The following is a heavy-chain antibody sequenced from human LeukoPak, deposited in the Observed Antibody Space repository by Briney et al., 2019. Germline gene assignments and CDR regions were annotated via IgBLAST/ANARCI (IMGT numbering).Heavy chain of an antibody. CDR2: ISAYNGNT. D-gene: IGHD6-19*01. Sequence: ASVKVSCKASGYTFTSYDINWVRQATGQGLEWMGWISAYNGNTNYAQKLQGRVTMTTDTSTSTAYMGLRSLRSDDTAVYYCARTIAVAVMGDYWGQGTLVTVSS. J-gene: IGHJ4*02. V-gene: IGHV1-18*01. CDR3: ARTIAVAVMGDY. CDR1: GYTFTSYD.